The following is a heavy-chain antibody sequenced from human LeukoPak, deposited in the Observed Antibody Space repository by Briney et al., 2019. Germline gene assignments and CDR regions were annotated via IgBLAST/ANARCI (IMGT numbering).Heavy chain of an antibody. V-gene: IGHV1-46*01. CDR1: GYTFTGYY. J-gene: IGHJ1*01. CDR3: VRFVGQDTAIVLFRA. CDR2: INPSGGST. D-gene: IGHD5-18*01. Sequence: ASVKVSCTASGYTFTGYYMHWVRQAPGQGLQCMGIINPSGGSTSYAQKFQGRVTITADKSTSTAYMELSTLSSEETAVYFCVRFVGQDTAIVLFRAWGQGSLVTVSS.